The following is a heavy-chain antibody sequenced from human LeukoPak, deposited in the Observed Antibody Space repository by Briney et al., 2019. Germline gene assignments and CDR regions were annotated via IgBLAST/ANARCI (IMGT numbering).Heavy chain of an antibody. Sequence: NPSETLSLTCTVSGGSISSYYWSWIRQPPGKGLEWIGYIYYSGSTNYNPSLKSRVTISVDTSKNQFSLKLSSVTAADTAVYYCARARSSGWPIIVPDNWFDPWGQGTLVTVSS. CDR1: GGSISSYY. CDR3: ARARSSGWPIIVPDNWFDP. V-gene: IGHV4-59*01. D-gene: IGHD6-19*01. J-gene: IGHJ5*02. CDR2: IYYSGST.